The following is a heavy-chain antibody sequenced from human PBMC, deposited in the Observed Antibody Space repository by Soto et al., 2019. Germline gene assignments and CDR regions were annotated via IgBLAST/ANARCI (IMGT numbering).Heavy chain of an antibody. D-gene: IGHD6-13*01. CDR3: ARGFGSSWYCAFDI. Sequence: ASVKVSCKASGYTFTSYAMHWVRQAPGQRLEWMGWINAGNGNTKYSQKFQGRVTITRDTSASTAYMELSSLRSEDTAVYYCARGFGSSWYCAFDIWGQGXMVTV. J-gene: IGHJ3*02. V-gene: IGHV1-3*01. CDR1: GYTFTSYA. CDR2: INAGNGNT.